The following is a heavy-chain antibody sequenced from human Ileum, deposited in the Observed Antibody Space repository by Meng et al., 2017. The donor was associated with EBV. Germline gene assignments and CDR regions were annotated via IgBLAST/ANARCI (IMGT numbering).Heavy chain of an antibody. V-gene: IGHV4-59*07. CDR3: AKGGQWDPLDS. D-gene: IGHD1-26*01. Sequence: QVHMRCVGHGLVMSSGTVPRTFDVSSGSISGNYWSWIRPSPVKGLEWIGFFYEGTTNYNPSLKSRVTIAAGPANNQISLRLSSVTSADTAVYYCAKGGQWDPLDSWGRGILVTVFS. CDR1: SGSISGNY. CDR2: FYEGTT. J-gene: IGHJ4*02.